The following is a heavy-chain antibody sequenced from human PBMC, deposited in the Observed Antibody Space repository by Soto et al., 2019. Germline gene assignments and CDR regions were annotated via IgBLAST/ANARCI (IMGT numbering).Heavy chain of an antibody. D-gene: IGHD6-19*01. CDR3: ARDRGVAPPVAGNAHYYYYMDV. Sequence: QDQLVQSGAEVKKPGASVTVSCKASGYSFTNYGINWVRQAPGQGLEWMGWISGFNGNTHHAQKLLGRVTMTTNPPRSTGYMELRGRRSDDTALYYCARDRGVAPPVAGNAHYYYYMDVWGKGTTVTVSS. J-gene: IGHJ6*03. CDR1: GYSFTNYG. V-gene: IGHV1-18*01. CDR2: ISGFNGNT.